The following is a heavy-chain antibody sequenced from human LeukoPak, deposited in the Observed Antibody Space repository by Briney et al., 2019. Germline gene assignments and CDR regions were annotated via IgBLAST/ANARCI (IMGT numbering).Heavy chain of an antibody. CDR1: GGSISSGGYH. CDR2: IYYSGST. V-gene: IGHV4-31*03. CDR3: ARFYSNYATDWYFDL. J-gene: IGHJ2*01. Sequence: SETLSLTCTVSGGSISSGGYHWSWIRQHPGKGLEWIGYIYYSGSTYYNPSLKSRVTISVDTSKNQFSLKLSSVTAADTAVYYCARFYSNYATDWYFDLWGRGTLVTVSS. D-gene: IGHD4-11*01.